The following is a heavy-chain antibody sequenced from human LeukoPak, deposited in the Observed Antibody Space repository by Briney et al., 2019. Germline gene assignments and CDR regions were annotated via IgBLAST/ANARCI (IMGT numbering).Heavy chain of an antibody. V-gene: IGHV3-21*01. CDR2: ISTGSRYI. D-gene: IGHD2-2*01. J-gene: IGHJ5*02. CDR1: GFRLSEYD. CDR3: ARADCSGSTCYLRRSWFDP. Sequence: PGGSLRLSCAASGFRLSEYDMNWVRQAPGKGLEWVSSISTGSRYIYYAYSVKGRFTISRDDAKNSLYLQMDYLRAEDTAVYYCARADCSGSTCYLRRSWFDPWGQGTLVTVSS.